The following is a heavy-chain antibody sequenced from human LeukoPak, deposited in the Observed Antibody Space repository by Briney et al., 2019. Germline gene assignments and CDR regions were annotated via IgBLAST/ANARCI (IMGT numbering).Heavy chain of an antibody. CDR1: GGSFSGYY. D-gene: IGHD1-26*01. CDR2: INHSGST. CDR3: ARGSLSGSYSPFDP. Sequence: KPSETLSLTCAVYGGSFSGYYWSWIRQPPGKGLEWIGEINHSGSTNYNPSLKSRVTISVDTSKNQFSLELSSVTAADTAVYYCARGSLSGSYSPFDPWGQGTLVTVSS. V-gene: IGHV4-34*01. J-gene: IGHJ5*02.